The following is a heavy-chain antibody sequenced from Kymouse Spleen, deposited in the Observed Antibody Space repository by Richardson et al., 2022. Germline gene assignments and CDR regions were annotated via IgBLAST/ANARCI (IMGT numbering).Heavy chain of an antibody. CDR1: GFTFSNAW. V-gene: IGHV3-15*01. Sequence: EVQLVESGGGLVKPGGSLRLSCAASGFTFSNAWMSWVRQAPGKGLEWVGRIKSKTDGGTTDYAAPVKGRFTISRDDSKNTLYLQMNSLKTEDTAVYYCTTDQDDILTGPFDYWGQGTLVTVSS. D-gene: IGHD3-9*01. CDR2: IKSKTDGGTT. CDR3: TTDQDDILTGPFDY. J-gene: IGHJ4*02.